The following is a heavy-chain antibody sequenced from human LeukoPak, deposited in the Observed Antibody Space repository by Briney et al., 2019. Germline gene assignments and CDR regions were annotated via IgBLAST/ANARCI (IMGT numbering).Heavy chain of an antibody. V-gene: IGHV1-46*01. Sequence: ASVKVSCKASAYTFTSYYMHWERQAPGQGLEWMGIINPSGGSTSYAQKFQGRVTMTRNMSTSTVYMELSSLRSEDTDVYYCARVQQLVSWFDPWGRGTMVTVSS. CDR1: AYTFTSYY. CDR3: ARVQQLVSWFDP. CDR2: INPSGGST. J-gene: IGHJ2*01. D-gene: IGHD6-6*01.